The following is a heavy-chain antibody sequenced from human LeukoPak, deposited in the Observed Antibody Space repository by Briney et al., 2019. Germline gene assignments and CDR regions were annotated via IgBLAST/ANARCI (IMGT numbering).Heavy chain of an antibody. Sequence: GGSLRLSCAASGFTFSSYAMSWVRQAPGKGLEWVLAISGSGGSTYYADSVKGRFTISRDNSKNTLYLQMNSLRAEDTAVYYCAKDGGYWGGEPNDAFDIWGQGTMVTVSS. CDR1: GFTFSSYA. D-gene: IGHD7-27*01. CDR3: AKDGGYWGGEPNDAFDI. V-gene: IGHV3-23*01. CDR2: ISGSGGST. J-gene: IGHJ3*02.